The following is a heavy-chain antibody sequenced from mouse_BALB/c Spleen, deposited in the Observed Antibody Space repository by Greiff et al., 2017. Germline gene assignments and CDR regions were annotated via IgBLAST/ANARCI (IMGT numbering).Heavy chain of an antibody. CDR3: TRDSSSSWFAY. J-gene: IGHJ3*01. D-gene: IGHD1-1*01. CDR2: ISSGGSYT. V-gene: IGHV5-6-4*01. Sequence: EVKLVESGGGLVKPGGSLKLSCAASGFTFSSYTMSWVRQTPEKRLEWVATISSGGSYTYYPDSVKGRFTISRDNAKNTLYLQMSSLKSEDTAMYYCTRDSSSSWFAYWGQGTLVTVSA. CDR1: GFTFSSYT.